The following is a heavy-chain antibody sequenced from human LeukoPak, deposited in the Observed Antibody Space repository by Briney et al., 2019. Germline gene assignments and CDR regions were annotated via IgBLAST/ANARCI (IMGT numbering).Heavy chain of an antibody. CDR3: GRSRGAGPGAHFDV. CDR2: ISASGSYT. CDR1: GYSFSDAY. V-gene: IGHV3-11*03. J-gene: IGHJ4*02. Sequence: GGSLRHSSAAPGYSFSDAYMSCIRQAPRQGLEWSSYISASGSYTNYADSVKRRFTISRDNAKTSLYLQMNSLRAEDTAVYYCGRSRGAGPGAHFDVWGQGTLVTVSS. D-gene: IGHD6-19*01.